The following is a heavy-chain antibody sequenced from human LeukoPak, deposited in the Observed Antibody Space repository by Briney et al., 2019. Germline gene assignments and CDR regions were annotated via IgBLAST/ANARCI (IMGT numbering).Heavy chain of an antibody. Sequence: PGRSLRLSCAASGFTFSSYSMNWVRQAPGKGLEWVSYISSSSSTIYYADSVKGRFTISRDNAKNSLYLQMNSLGDEDTAVYYCARGRYSSSSSVDYWGQGTLVTVSS. D-gene: IGHD6-6*01. CDR1: GFTFSSYS. CDR3: ARGRYSSSSSVDY. CDR2: ISSSSSTI. J-gene: IGHJ4*02. V-gene: IGHV3-48*02.